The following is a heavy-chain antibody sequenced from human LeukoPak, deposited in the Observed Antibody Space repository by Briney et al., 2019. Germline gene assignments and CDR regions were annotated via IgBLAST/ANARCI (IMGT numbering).Heavy chain of an antibody. D-gene: IGHD1-1*01. J-gene: IGHJ4*02. CDR3: VADTPSWNPYGFDY. Sequence: GGSPRLSCVTSCFTFDSAWMHWVRQAPGKGREWVGRVKNDKTKDYTGSVKGRFTISRDDFTNTLYLQMNSLKTEDTAVYYCVADTPSWNPYGFDYWGQGVLVTVSS. CDR2: VKNDKTK. CDR1: CFTFDSAW. V-gene: IGHV3-15*07.